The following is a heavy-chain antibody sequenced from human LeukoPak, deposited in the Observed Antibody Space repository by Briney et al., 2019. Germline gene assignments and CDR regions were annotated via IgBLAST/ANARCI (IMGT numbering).Heavy chain of an antibody. CDR2: ISYDGSNK. J-gene: IGHJ4*02. V-gene: IGHV3-30*16. Sequence: GSQRPSCAAPGFTFSSYAMHWVRQAPGKGLEGVAVISYDGSNKYYADSVKGRFTISRDNPKNPLYLQMNSLRAEDTSVYYCARDMLQSFDYWGQGTLVTVSS. D-gene: IGHD5-24*01. CDR3: ARDMLQSFDY. CDR1: GFTFSSYA.